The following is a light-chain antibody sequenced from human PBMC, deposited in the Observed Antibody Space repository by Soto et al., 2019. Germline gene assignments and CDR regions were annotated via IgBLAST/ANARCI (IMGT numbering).Light chain of an antibody. CDR3: EQRDSGHRT. J-gene: IGKJ1*01. CDR1: QSVSNY. V-gene: IGKV3-11*01. Sequence: EILLTQSPATLSLSPGERATLSCSTSQSVSNYLSWYQQRPGQAPRLLIYDASNRATGVPARFSGSVSGIDFTLTISSLEPEDFALYYCEQRDSGHRTFGQGTNIDIK. CDR2: DAS.